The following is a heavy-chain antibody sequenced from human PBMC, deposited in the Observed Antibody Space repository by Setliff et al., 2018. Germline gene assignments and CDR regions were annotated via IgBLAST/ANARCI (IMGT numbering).Heavy chain of an antibody. D-gene: IGHD6-13*01. CDR1: GGSISSSSYY. CDR2: ISSSGSTI. V-gene: IGHV3-11*01. Sequence: LSLTCTVSGGSISSSSYYWGWIRQPPGKGLEWVSYISSSGSTIYYADFAKGRFTISRDNSKNTVYLQMNSLRAEDTAVYYCAAGGYGNYIRSSTFDYWGQGALVTVSS. J-gene: IGHJ4*02. CDR3: AAGGYGNYIRSSTFDY.